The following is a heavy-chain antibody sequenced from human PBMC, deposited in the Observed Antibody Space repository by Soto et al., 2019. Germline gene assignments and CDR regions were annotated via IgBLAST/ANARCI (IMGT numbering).Heavy chain of an antibody. CDR1: GFTVSSNY. Sequence: GGSLRLSCAASGFTVSSNYMSWVRQAPGKGLEWVSVIYSGGSTYYADSVKGRFTISRHNSKNTLYLQMNSLRAEETAVYYCARNGGADCSSTSCYTEWFDPWGQGTLVTVSS. CDR2: IYSGGST. D-gene: IGHD2-2*02. V-gene: IGHV3-53*04. CDR3: ARNGGADCSSTSCYTEWFDP. J-gene: IGHJ5*02.